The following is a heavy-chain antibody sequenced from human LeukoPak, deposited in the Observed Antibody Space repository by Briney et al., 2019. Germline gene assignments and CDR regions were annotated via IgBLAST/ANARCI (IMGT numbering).Heavy chain of an antibody. J-gene: IGHJ6*03. V-gene: IGHV4-59*01. CDR2: IYYSGST. CDR1: GGSISSYY. CDR3: ARSTGFYSYYLDV. Sequence: SETLSLTCTVSGGSISSYYWSWTRQPPGKGLEWIGYIYYSGSTNYNPSLKSRVTISVDTSKNQFSLKLSSVTAADTAVYYCARSTGFYSYYLDVWDRGTTVTVSS.